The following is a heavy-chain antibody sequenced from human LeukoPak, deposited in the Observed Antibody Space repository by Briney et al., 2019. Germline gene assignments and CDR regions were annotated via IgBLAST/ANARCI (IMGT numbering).Heavy chain of an antibody. CDR3: ASQVGATEEDY. D-gene: IGHD1-26*01. Sequence: GGSLRLSCAASGFTFSDYAMTWVRQAPGKGLEWVSYISSSGSTIYYADSVKGRFTISRDNAKNSLYLQMNSLRAEDTAVYYCASQVGATEEDYWGQGTLVIVSS. CDR2: ISSSGSTI. J-gene: IGHJ4*02. V-gene: IGHV3-11*01. CDR1: GFTFSDYA.